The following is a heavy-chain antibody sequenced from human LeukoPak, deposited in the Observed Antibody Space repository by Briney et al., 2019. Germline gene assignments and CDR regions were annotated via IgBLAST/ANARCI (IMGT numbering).Heavy chain of an antibody. D-gene: IGHD2-21*01. V-gene: IGHV3-23*01. CDR2: ISGSGGST. Sequence: RSGGSLRLSCAASGFTFSSYAMSWVRQAPGKGLEWVSAISGSGGSTYYADSVKGRFTISRDNSKNTLYLQINSLRAEDTAVYYCAKFVKGLWAFDIWGQGTMVTVSS. CDR1: GFTFSSYA. CDR3: AKFVKGLWAFDI. J-gene: IGHJ3*02.